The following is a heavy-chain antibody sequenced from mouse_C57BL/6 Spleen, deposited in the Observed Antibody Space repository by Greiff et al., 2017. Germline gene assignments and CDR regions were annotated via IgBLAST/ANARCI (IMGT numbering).Heavy chain of an antibody. CDR2: IDPSDSYT. CDR1: GYTFTSYW. Sequence: VQLQQPGAELVMPGASVKLSCKASGYTFTSYWMHWVKQRPGQGLEWIGEIDPSDSYTNYNQKLKGKSTLTVDKSSSTAYMQLSSLTSEDSAVYYCARSDSSGYGYWGQGTTLTVSS. V-gene: IGHV1-69*01. CDR3: ARSDSSGYGY. D-gene: IGHD3-2*02. J-gene: IGHJ2*01.